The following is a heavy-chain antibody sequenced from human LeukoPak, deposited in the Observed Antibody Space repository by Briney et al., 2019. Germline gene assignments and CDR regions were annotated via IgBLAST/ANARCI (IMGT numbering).Heavy chain of an antibody. CDR3: ASRYCSGGSCYLGP. J-gene: IGHJ4*02. D-gene: IGHD2-15*01. CDR2: INTNTGNL. V-gene: IGHV7-4-1*02. Sequence: ASVKVSCKASGYTFTSYAMNWVRQAPGQGLEWMGWINTNTGNLTYAQGFTGRFVFSLDTSVSTAYLQISSLKAEDTAVYYCASRYCSGGSCYLGPWGQGTLVTVSS. CDR1: GYTFTSYA.